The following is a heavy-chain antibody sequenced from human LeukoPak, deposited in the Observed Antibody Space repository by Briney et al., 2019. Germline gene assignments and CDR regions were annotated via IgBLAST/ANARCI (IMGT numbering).Heavy chain of an antibody. V-gene: IGHV4-39*07. CDR1: GGSISSSSYY. D-gene: IGHD1-1*01. J-gene: IGHJ6*02. CDR2: IYSGGSS. CDR3: ARDAGHQLTRRNYYAMDV. Sequence: SETLSLTCTVSGGSISSSSYYWGWIRQPPGKELEWIGSIYSGGSSYYNPSLKSRVTISVDTSNNQLSLKVNSVTAADTAVYYCARDAGHQLTRRNYYAMDVWGQGTTVTVSS.